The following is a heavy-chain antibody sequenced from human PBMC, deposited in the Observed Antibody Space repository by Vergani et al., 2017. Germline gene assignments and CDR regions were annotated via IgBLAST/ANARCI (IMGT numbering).Heavy chain of an antibody. D-gene: IGHD1-26*01. CDR2: IHSSGTT. J-gene: IGHJ6*02. V-gene: IGHV4-61*02. CDR3: ARDRGIVGATTGGMDV. CDR1: GGSITSGSFY. Sequence: QVQLHESGPGLVKPSQTLSLTCTVSGGSITSGSFYWSWIRQPAGKGLEWIGRIHSSGTTNYNPSLKSRVTISVDTSKNQFSLKLSSVTAADTAVYYCARDRGIVGATTGGMDVWGQGTTVTVSS.